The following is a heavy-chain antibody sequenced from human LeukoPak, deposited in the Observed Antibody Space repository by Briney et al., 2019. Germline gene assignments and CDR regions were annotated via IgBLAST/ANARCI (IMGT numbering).Heavy chain of an antibody. D-gene: IGHD2-15*01. J-gene: IGHJ6*02. Sequence: GGSLRLSCAASGFTFSSYAMSWVRQAPGKGLEWVSAISGSGGSTYYADSVKGRFTISRDNSKNTLYLQMNSLRAEDTAVYYCAKDPGLGWHEDYYYYGMDVWGQGTTVTVSS. CDR3: AKDPGLGWHEDYYYYGMDV. CDR1: GFTFSSYA. V-gene: IGHV3-23*01. CDR2: ISGSGGST.